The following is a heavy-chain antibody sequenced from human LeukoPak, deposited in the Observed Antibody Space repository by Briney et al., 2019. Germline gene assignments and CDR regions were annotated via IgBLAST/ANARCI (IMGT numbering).Heavy chain of an antibody. CDR2: IYYSGST. CDR3: ARGSGTYYRGREYNWFDP. J-gene: IGHJ5*02. D-gene: IGHD3-10*01. Sequence: SETLSLTCTVSGGSMSSSSYCWGWIRQPPGKGLEWIGSIYYSGSTYYNPSLKSRVTISVDTSKNQFSLKLSSVTAADTAVYCCARGSGTYYRGREYNWFDPWGQGTLVTVSS. V-gene: IGHV4-39*01. CDR1: GGSMSSSSYC.